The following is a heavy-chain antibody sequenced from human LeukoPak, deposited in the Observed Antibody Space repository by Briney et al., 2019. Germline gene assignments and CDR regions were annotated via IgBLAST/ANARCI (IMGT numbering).Heavy chain of an antibody. CDR3: ARRRDFIDY. V-gene: IGHV3-11*01. CDR2: SSSSGSTL. J-gene: IGHJ4*02. Sequence: GGSLRLSCAASGFTLSDYYMSWIRQAPGKGLEWVSYSSSSGSTLYYADSVKGRFAISRDNAKNSLYLQMNSLRAEDTAVYYCARRRDFIDYWGQGTLVTVSS. D-gene: IGHD3/OR15-3a*01. CDR1: GFTLSDYY.